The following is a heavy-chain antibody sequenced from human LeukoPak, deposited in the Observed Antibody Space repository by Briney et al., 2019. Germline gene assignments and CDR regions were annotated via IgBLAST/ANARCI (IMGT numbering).Heavy chain of an antibody. CDR1: GFTFSSYS. V-gene: IGHV3-48*01. CDR3: AKDGSSSSYYYYYYMDV. D-gene: IGHD6-6*01. CDR2: ISSSSTI. J-gene: IGHJ6*03. Sequence: GGSLRLSCAASGFTFSSYSMNWVRQAPGKGLEWVSYISSSSTIYYADSVKGRFTISRDNAKNSLYLQMNSLRAEDTAVYYCAKDGSSSSYYYYYYMDVWGKGTTVTVSS.